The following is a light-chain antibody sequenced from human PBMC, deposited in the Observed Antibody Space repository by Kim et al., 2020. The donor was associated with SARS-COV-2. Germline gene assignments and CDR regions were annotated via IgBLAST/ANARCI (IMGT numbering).Light chain of an antibody. J-gene: IGLJ3*02. CDR2: VNSDGSH. CDR3: QTWGTAIRGV. CDR1: SGHSSYT. V-gene: IGLV4-69*01. Sequence: SVKHTYTLSSGHSSYTIAWHQQQPEQGPRYLMKVNSDGSHTKGDGTPDRFSGSSSGAERYLTISSLQSEDEADYYCQTWGTAIRGVFGGGTQLTVL.